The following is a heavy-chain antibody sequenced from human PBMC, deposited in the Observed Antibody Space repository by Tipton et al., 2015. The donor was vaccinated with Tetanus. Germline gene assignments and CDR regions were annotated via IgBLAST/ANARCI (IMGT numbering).Heavy chain of an antibody. Sequence: QLVQSGAEVKKPGASVKISCKAFAYAFTSYDLNWVRQATGQGLEWLGYMNPNTGHAGYAQKFQGRVTMTSNISITTAYMELRNLRSHDTAVYYCARGNRGSSWYLWGQGSLVTVSS. V-gene: IGHV1-8*01. CDR1: AYAFTSYD. CDR3: ARGNRGSSWYL. J-gene: IGHJ4*02. CDR2: MNPNTGHA. D-gene: IGHD6-13*01.